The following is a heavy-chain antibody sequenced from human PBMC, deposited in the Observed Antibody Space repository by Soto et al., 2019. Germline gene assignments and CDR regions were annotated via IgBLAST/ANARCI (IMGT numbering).Heavy chain of an antibody. CDR2: IYYTGST. CDR3: ARAGDDYNYFVDY. V-gene: IGHV4-61*01. D-gene: IGHD4-4*01. Sequence: QVQLQESGPGLVKPSETLSLTCTVSGGSVSSGSYYWSWIRQSPGEGLEWIGYIYYTGSTKYNPSLKSRVTISVDTSKNQFSLKLSSVTAADTAVYYCARAGDDYNYFVDYWGQGTLVTVSS. J-gene: IGHJ4*02. CDR1: GGSVSSGSYY.